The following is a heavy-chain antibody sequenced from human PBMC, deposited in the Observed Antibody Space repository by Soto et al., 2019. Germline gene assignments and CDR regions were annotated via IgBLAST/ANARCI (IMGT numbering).Heavy chain of an antibody. CDR1: GGSISSGGYY. CDR3: ATHKSGRFDP. Sequence: QVQLQESGPGLVKPSQTLSLTCTVSGGSISSGGYYWSWIRQHPGKGLEWIGYIYYSGSTYYNPSLESSVTISVDTPKNQFTLKLSSVTAGDAAVYYCATHKSGRFDPWGQGTLVTVSS. D-gene: IGHD6-25*01. J-gene: IGHJ5*02. V-gene: IGHV4-31*03. CDR2: IYYSGST.